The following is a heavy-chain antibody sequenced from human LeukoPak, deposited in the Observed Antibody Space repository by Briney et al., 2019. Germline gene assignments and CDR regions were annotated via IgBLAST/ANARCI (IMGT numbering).Heavy chain of an antibody. CDR3: ARGQFSAFDI. D-gene: IGHD5-24*01. CDR1: GDSLSTNSVA. J-gene: IGHJ3*02. V-gene: IGHV6-1*01. CDR2: THYRSKWRN. Sequence: SQTLSLTCAISGDSLSTNSVAWNWIRQSPSRGLEWLGRTHYRSKWRNDFALSVQSRITINPDTSKNQFSLQLNSVTPEDTAVYYCARGQFSAFDIWGRGTVVIVFS.